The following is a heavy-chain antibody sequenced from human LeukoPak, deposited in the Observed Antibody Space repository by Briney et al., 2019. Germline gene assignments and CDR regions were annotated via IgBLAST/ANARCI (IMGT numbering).Heavy chain of an antibody. CDR2: IKSDGSST. V-gene: IGHV3-74*01. J-gene: IGHJ3*02. CDR1: GFTFSRYW. Sequence: GGSLRLSCAASGFTFSRYWMHWVRQAPGKGLVWVSRIKSDGSSTSYAHSVRGRFTISRDNAKNTLFLQMNSLSAEDTAVYYCAKGVVVVTAAGDAFDIWGQGTMVTVSS. CDR3: AKGVVVVTAAGDAFDI. D-gene: IGHD2-2*01.